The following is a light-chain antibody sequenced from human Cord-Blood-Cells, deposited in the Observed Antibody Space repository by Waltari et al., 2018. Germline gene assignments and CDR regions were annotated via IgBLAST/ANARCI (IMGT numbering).Light chain of an antibody. Sequence: QSVLTQPRSVSGSPGQSVTISCTGTSSDVGGYNYVSWYQQHPGKAPKLMIYDVSKRPSGVPGRFSGSKSGNTASLTISGLQAEDEADYYGCSYAVSFYVLGTGTKVTVL. CDR1: SSDVGGYNY. CDR2: DVS. J-gene: IGLJ1*01. CDR3: CSYAVSFYV. V-gene: IGLV2-11*01.